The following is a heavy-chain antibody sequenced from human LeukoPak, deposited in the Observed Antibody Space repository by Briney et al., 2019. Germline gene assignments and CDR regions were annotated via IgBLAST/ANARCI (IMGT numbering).Heavy chain of an antibody. D-gene: IGHD6-13*01. CDR3: ARGGAAAGAFDY. CDR1: GGSISIYY. CDR2: TYSSGST. V-gene: IGHV4-4*07. Sequence: SETLSLTCTVSGGSISIYYWNWIRQPAGKGLEWIGRTYSSGSTNYNPSLKSRVTLSVDTSKNQFSLKLSSVTAADTAVYYCARGGAAAGAFDYWGQGTLVPVSS. J-gene: IGHJ4*02.